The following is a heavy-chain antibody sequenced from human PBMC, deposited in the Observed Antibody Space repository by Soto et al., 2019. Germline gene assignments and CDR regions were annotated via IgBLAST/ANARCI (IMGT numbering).Heavy chain of an antibody. J-gene: IGHJ4*02. Sequence: GGSLSLSCAASGFTFSSYGMHWVRQAPGKGLEWVAFIWHDGGNKFYAESVKGRFTITRDKSRNTLYLQMTSPSAEDTAMYYCARDGDVNTGFGKDYWGQGTLVTVSS. D-gene: IGHD3-16*01. V-gene: IGHV3-33*01. CDR2: IWHDGGNK. CDR3: ARDGDVNTGFGKDY. CDR1: GFTFSSYG.